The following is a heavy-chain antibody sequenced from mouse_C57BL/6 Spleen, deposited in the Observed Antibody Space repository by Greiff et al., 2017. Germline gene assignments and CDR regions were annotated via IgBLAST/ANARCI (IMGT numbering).Heavy chain of an antibody. CDR3: TTGLEGFDY. CDR2: IDPENGDT. Sequence: VQLQQSGAELVRPGASVKLSCTASGFNIKDDYMHWVKQRPEQGLEWIGWIDPENGDTEYASKFQGKATITADTSSHTAYLQLSSLTSEDTAVYYCTTGLEGFDYWGQGTTLTVSS. V-gene: IGHV14-4*01. CDR1: GFNIKDDY. D-gene: IGHD3-3*01. J-gene: IGHJ2*01.